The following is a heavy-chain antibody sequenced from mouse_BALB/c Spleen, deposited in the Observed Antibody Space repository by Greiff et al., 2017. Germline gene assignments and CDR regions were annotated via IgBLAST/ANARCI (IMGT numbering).Heavy chain of an antibody. D-gene: IGHD2-3*01. J-gene: IGHJ2*01. CDR3: ARHDGSHFDY. Sequence: EVQVVESGGGLVKPGGSLKLSCAASGFTFSSYAMSWVRQTPEKRLEWVATISSGGSYTYYPDSVKGRFTISRDNAKNTLYLQMSSLRSEDTAMYYCARHDGSHFDYWGQGTTLTVSS. CDR2: ISSGGSYT. V-gene: IGHV5-9-3*01. CDR1: GFTFSSYA.